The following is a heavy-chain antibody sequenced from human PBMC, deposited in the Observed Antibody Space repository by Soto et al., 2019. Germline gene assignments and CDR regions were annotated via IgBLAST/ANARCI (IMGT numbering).Heavy chain of an antibody. V-gene: IGHV3-74*01. CDR2: MSNDGSST. D-gene: IGHD3-16*01. CDR3: ARGGSDAYYRTLDI. Sequence: GGSLRLSCTASGFTFSSYWMHWVRQAPGKGLVWVSRMSNDGSSTTHADSVKCRFTISRDNAKNTLYLQMNSLRAEDTAVYYCARGGSDAYYRTLDIWGQGTMVTVSS. J-gene: IGHJ3*02. CDR1: GFTFSSYW.